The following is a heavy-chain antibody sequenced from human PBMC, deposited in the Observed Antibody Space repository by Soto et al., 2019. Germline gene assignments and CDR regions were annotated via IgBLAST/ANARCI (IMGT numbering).Heavy chain of an antibody. CDR3: ARGGGPYVWFNEF. Sequence: VKVSCKDSGGLFSSFAISWVRQAPGQGLEWMGGIIPVFGTTNYAQKFQGRVTITADESTNTAYMELSSLTSDDTAMYYCARGGGPYVWFNEFWGQGTQVTVSS. V-gene: IGHV1-69*13. J-gene: IGHJ4*02. D-gene: IGHD3-16*01. CDR1: GGLFSSFA. CDR2: IIPVFGTT.